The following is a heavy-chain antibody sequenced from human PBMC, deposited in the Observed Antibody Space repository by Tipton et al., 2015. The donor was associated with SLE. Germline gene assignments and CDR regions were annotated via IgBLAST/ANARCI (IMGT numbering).Heavy chain of an antibody. CDR1: GFTFSSYA. J-gene: IGHJ3*02. CDR2: ISGSGGST. CDR3: AKEGYYGSGTRDAFDI. D-gene: IGHD3-10*01. Sequence: SLRLSCAASGFTFSSYAMSWVRQALGKGLEWVSAISGSGGSTYYADSVKGRFTISRDNSKNTLYLQMNSLRAEDTAVYYCAKEGYYGSGTRDAFDIWGQGTMVTVSS. V-gene: IGHV3-23*01.